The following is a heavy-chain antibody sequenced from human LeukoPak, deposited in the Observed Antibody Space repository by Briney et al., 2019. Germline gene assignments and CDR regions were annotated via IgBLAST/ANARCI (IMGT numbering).Heavy chain of an antibody. CDR3: AKSGGAWLFDY. Sequence: GGSLRLSCAASGFTFSSYSMTWVRQAPGKGLEWVSGIRNSGGVTVYADSVKGRFTISRDDSKDTLYLQMNSLRAEDTAVYYCAKSGGAWLFDYWGQGTLATVSS. CDR1: GFTFSSYS. D-gene: IGHD4-17*01. J-gene: IGHJ4*02. V-gene: IGHV3-23*01. CDR2: IRNSGGVT.